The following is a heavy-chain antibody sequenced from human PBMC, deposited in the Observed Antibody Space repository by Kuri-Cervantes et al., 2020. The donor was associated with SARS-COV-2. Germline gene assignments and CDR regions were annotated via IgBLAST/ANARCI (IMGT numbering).Heavy chain of an antibody. CDR1: GESVSRGYY. Sequence: SETLSLTCTVSGESVSRGYYWSWIRQAPGKGLEWIGSIYRSGNTYYNPSFKSRVTISVDTSKNQFSLKLSSVTAADTAVYYCARGTKTSGCSGGSCYPGAFSNWYFDLWGRGTLVTVSS. CDR2: IYRSGNT. V-gene: IGHV4-38-2*02. J-gene: IGHJ2*01. CDR3: ARGTKTSGCSGGSCYPGAFSNWYFDL. D-gene: IGHD2-15*01.